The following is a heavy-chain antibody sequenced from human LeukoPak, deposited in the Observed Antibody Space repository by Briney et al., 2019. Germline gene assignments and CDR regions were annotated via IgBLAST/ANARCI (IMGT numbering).Heavy chain of an antibody. J-gene: IGHJ3*02. V-gene: IGHV4-61*02. CDR3: ARDLYYYDSSGYYLWGFDI. CDR2: IYTSGST. Sequence: SETLSLTCTVSGCSISSGSYYWRWIRQPAGKGLEWIGRIYTSGSTNYNPSLKSRITISVDTSKNQFSLKLSSVTAADTAVYYCARDLYYYDSSGYYLWGFDIWGQGTMVTVSS. D-gene: IGHD3-22*01. CDR1: GCSISSGSYY.